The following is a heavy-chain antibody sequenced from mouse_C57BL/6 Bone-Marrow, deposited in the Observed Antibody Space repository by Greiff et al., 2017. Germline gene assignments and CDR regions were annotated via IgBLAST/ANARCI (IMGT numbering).Heavy chain of an antibody. CDR3: SEDSAVYYCVYGSSYFYWYFDV. Sequence: QVQLQQSGPELARPWASVKISCQAFYTFSRRVHFAIRDTNYWMQWVKQRPGQGLEWIGAIYPGNGDTSYNQKFKGKATLTADKSSSTAYMQLSSLTSEDSAVYYCVYGSSYFYWYFDVWGTGTTVTVSS. CDR1: YTFSRRVH. D-gene: IGHD1-1*01. V-gene: IGHV1-87*01. CDR2: GQGLEWIG. J-gene: IGHJ1*03.